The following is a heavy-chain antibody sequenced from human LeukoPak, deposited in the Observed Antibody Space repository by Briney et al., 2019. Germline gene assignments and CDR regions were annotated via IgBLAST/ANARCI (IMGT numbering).Heavy chain of an antibody. CDR3: ARQYCGGDCYSSYGY. CDR1: GFTFSSYW. J-gene: IGHJ4*02. Sequence: QTGGSLSLSCAASGFTFSSYWLTWVRQPPGKGLGGFSGINSDGSSTSYADSVKGRFTISRDNAKNTLYLQMNSLRAEDTAVYYCARQYCGGDCYSSYGYWGQGTLVTVSS. V-gene: IGHV3-74*01. CDR2: INSDGSST. D-gene: IGHD2-21*02.